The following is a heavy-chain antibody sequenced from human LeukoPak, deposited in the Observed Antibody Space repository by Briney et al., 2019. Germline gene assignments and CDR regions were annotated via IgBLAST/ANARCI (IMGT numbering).Heavy chain of an antibody. CDR3: ANGRPCSGGSCYKYFQH. CDR2: ISGSGGST. D-gene: IGHD2-15*01. CDR1: GFTFSSYT. V-gene: IGHV3-23*01. J-gene: IGHJ1*01. Sequence: GGSLRLSCAASGFTFSSYTMSWVRQAPGEVLELVSAISGSGGSTYNADSVKGRFTISRDNSKNTLYLQMNSLRAEDTAVYYCANGRPCSGGSCYKYFQHWGQGTLVTVSS.